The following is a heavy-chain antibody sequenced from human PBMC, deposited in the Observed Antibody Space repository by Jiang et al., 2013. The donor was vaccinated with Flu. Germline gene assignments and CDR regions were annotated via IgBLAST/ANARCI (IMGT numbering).Heavy chain of an antibody. CDR3: ARQGRTYYDYVWGSYRTIYYFDY. D-gene: IGHD3-16*02. V-gene: IGHV5-51*01. CDR1: GYSFTSYW. CDR2: IYPGDSDT. J-gene: IGHJ4*02. Sequence: GAEVKKPGESLKISCKGSGYSFTSYWIGWVRQMPGKGLEWMGIIYPGDSDTRYSPSFQGQVTISADKSISTAYLQWSSLKASDTAMYYCARQGRTYYDYVWGSYRTIYYFDYWGQGTLVTGSS.